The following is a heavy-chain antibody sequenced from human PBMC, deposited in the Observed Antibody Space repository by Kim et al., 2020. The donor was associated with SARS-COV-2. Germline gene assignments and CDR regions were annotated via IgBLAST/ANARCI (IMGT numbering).Heavy chain of an antibody. V-gene: IGHV1-69*04. J-gene: IGHJ6*02. CDR2: IIPILGKV. CDR3: ARPDSVYESIYEYKNGMDV. Sequence: SVKVSCKASGGTFNNYAISWVRQAPGQGLEWMGRIIPILGKVNYAQKFQGRVTITADKSTSIAYMELSSLRSEDTAVYYCARPDSVYESIYEYKNGMDVWGQGTTVTVFS. CDR1: GGTFNNYA. D-gene: IGHD6-6*01.